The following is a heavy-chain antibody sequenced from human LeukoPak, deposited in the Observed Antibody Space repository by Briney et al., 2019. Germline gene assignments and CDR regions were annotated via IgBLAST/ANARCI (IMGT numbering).Heavy chain of an antibody. V-gene: IGHV3-7*01. Sequence: PGGSLRLSCAASGFTFSSYAMSWVRQAPGKGLEWVANIKGDGSEQYYVDSLEGRFTISRDNAQNSLYLQMSSLRAEDTAMYYCARDSAGNDYWGQGTLVTVSS. CDR1: GFTFSSYA. CDR2: IKGDGSEQ. J-gene: IGHJ4*02. D-gene: IGHD6-13*01. CDR3: ARDSAGNDY.